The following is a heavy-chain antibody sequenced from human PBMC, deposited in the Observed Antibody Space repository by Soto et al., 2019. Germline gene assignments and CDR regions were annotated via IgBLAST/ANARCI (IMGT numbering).Heavy chain of an antibody. CDR2: ISGLNGNT. CDR3: ARDLFGEDGAGYFDY. D-gene: IGHD3-10*01. CDR1: GYSFSTYG. J-gene: IGHJ4*02. V-gene: IGHV1-18*01. Sequence: QVHLVQSGVEVTKPGASLKVSCKAYGYSFSTYGISWVRQAPGQGIEWMGWISGLNGNTNYAQNPQGRVTMTTDTSTSTAYMELRSLGFDDTAMYYCARDLFGEDGAGYFDYWGQGTLVTVSS.